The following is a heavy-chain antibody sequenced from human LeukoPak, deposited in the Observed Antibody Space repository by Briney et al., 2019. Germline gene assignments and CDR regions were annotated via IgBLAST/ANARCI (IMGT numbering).Heavy chain of an antibody. V-gene: IGHV3-21*01. Sequence: PGGSLRLSCAASGFTFSSYSMNWVRQAPGKGLEWVSSISSSSSYIYYADSVKGRFTISRDNAKNSLYLQMNSLRAEDTAVYYCARGSDSSGYYGGAAFDIWGQGTMVTVSS. D-gene: IGHD3-22*01. J-gene: IGHJ3*02. CDR1: GFTFSSYS. CDR3: ARGSDSSGYYGGAAFDI. CDR2: ISSSSSYI.